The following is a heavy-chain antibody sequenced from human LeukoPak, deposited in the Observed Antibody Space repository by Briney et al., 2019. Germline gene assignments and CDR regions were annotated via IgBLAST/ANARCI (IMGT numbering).Heavy chain of an antibody. J-gene: IGHJ6*02. CDR3: ARDRGDYPGDYYYYGMDV. Sequence: QPGRSLRLSCAASGFTFSSYAMHWVRQAPGKGLEWVAVISYDGSNKYYADSVKGRFTISRDNSKNTLYLQMNSLRAEDTAVYYCARDRGDYPGDYYYYGMDVWGQGTTVTVSS. CDR2: ISYDGSNK. D-gene: IGHD4-17*01. V-gene: IGHV3-30*04. CDR1: GFTFSSYA.